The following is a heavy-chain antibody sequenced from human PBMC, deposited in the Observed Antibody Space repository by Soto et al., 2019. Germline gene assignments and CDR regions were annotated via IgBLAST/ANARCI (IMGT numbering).Heavy chain of an antibody. D-gene: IGHD4-4*01. CDR1: GGTFSSYA. CDR3: ARAGDYSKTHYYYGMDV. V-gene: IGHV1-69*06. Sequence: ASVKVSCKVSGGTFSSYAISWVRQAPGQGLEWMGGIIPIFGTANYAQKFQGRVTITADKSTSTAYMELSSLRSEDTAVYYCARAGDYSKTHYYYGMDVWGKGTTVTVSS. J-gene: IGHJ6*04. CDR2: IIPIFGTA.